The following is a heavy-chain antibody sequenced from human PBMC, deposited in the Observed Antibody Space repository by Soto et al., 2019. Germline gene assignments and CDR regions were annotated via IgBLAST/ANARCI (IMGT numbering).Heavy chain of an antibody. Sequence: GGSLRLSCAASGFTFSSYSMNWVRQAPGKGLEWVSSISSSSSYIYYADSVKGRFTISRDNAKNSLYLQMNSLRAEDTAVYYCAREGQQLVLYYFDYWGQGTLVTVSS. J-gene: IGHJ4*02. CDR1: GFTFSSYS. D-gene: IGHD6-13*01. CDR3: AREGQQLVLYYFDY. V-gene: IGHV3-21*01. CDR2: ISSSSSYI.